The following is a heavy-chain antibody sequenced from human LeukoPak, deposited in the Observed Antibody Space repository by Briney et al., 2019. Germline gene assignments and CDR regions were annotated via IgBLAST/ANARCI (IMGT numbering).Heavy chain of an antibody. CDR1: GFTFTSYS. D-gene: IGHD1-26*01. CDR2: ISGGGGST. J-gene: IGHJ4*02. CDR3: AKGGKWDVTPFDY. Sequence: GGSLRLSCAASGFTFTSYSMNWVRQAPGKGLEWVSTISGGGGSTYYADSVKGRFTISRDNSKNMLYLQVNSLRVEDTAVYYCAKGGKWDVTPFDYWGQGTLVTVSS. V-gene: IGHV3-23*01.